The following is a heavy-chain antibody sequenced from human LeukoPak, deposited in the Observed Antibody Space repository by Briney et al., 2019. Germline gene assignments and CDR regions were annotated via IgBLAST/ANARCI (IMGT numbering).Heavy chain of an antibody. CDR1: GFTLSTHW. V-gene: IGHV3-7*03. J-gene: IGHJ4*02. Sequence: GGSLRLSCADSGFTLSTHWMSWVRQAPGKGLEWAATIKPDGSQKNYVDSVKGRFTISRDNAHNSLYLQMNSLRAEDTAVYYCARGLVGYCSGGAWDGTCFDYWGQGTLVTVSS. D-gene: IGHD2-15*01. CDR2: IKPDGSQK. CDR3: ARGLVGYCSGGAWDGTCFDY.